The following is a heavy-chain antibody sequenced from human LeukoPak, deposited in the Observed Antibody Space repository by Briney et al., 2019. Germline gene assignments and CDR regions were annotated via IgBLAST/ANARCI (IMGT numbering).Heavy chain of an antibody. CDR2: INHSGST. V-gene: IGHV4-34*01. D-gene: IGHD6-19*01. J-gene: IGHJ4*02. CDR3: ARDFLAGGFDY. Sequence: SETLSLTCAVYGGSFSGYYWSWIRQPPGKGLEWIGEINHSGSTNYNPSLKSRVTISVDTSKNQFSLQLNSVTPEDTAVYYCARDFLAGGFDYWGQGTLVTVSS. CDR1: GGSFSGYY.